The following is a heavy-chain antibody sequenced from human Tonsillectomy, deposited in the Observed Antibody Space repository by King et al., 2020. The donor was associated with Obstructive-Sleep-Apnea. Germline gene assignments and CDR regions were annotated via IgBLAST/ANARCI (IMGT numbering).Heavy chain of an antibody. V-gene: IGHV4-4*02. Sequence: VQLQESGPGLVKPSGTLSLTCAVSGGSISSSNWWSWVRQPPGKGLDWIGEIYNSGSTNYNPSLKSRVTITVDKSKNQFSLKLSSVTAAETAVYYCARGYYDYVWGSYRPGYFDYWGQGTLVTVSS. CDR2: IYNSGST. D-gene: IGHD3-16*02. CDR1: GGSISSSNW. CDR3: ARGYYDYVWGSYRPGYFDY. J-gene: IGHJ4*02.